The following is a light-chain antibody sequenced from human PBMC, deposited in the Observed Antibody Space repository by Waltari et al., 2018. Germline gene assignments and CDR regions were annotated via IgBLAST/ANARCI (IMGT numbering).Light chain of an antibody. CDR3: QQYYSYPLFT. V-gene: IGKV1-8*01. J-gene: IGKJ3*01. CDR2: AAS. CDR1: QGISSY. Sequence: AIRMTQSPSSLSASTGDRVTITCRASQGISSYLAWYQPKPGKAPKLLIYAASTLQSGVPSMFSVSGSGTDFTLTISCLQSKDFATYYCQQYYSYPLFTFVPVTKVDIK.